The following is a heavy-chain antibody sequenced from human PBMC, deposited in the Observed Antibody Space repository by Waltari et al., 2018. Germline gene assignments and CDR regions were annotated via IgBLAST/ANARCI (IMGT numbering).Heavy chain of an antibody. J-gene: IGHJ6*02. V-gene: IGHV1-8*03. CDR1: GYTFTSYD. Sequence: QVQLVQSGAEVKKPGASVKVSCKASGYTFTSYDINWVRQATGQGLEWMGWINPNSGNTGYAQKFPGRVTITRNTSISTAYMELSSLRSEDTAVYYCARGRQWLYYYYGMDVWGQGTTVTVSS. CDR2: INPNSGNT. D-gene: IGHD6-19*01. CDR3: ARGRQWLYYYYGMDV.